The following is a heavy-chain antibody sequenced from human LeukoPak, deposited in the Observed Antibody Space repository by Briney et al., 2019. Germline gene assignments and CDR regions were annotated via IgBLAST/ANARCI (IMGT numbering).Heavy chain of an antibody. D-gene: IGHD1-26*01. CDR2: ISGTGNKE. CDR3: ARDYSESEYFFDY. Sequence: GRSLRLSCVTSGFTFSHYYMTWIRQAPGKGLEWVSYISGTGNKEYYADSVKGRFTISRDNAQNSLYLQMSSLRAEDTAMYYCARDYSESEYFFDYWGQGSLVAVSS. CDR1: GFTFSHYY. J-gene: IGHJ4*02. V-gene: IGHV3-11*01.